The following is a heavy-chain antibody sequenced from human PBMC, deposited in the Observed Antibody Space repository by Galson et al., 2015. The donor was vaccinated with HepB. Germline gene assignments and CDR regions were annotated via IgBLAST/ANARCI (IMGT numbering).Heavy chain of an antibody. V-gene: IGHV3-7*05. D-gene: IGHD3-10*01. CDR3: ARVKRGEWYSFYYYGMDV. Sequence: SLRLSCAASEFILSMYWMNWVRQAPGKGLEWVANIKEDGSEKNYVDSVKGRFTISRDNAKISLYLQMNSLRAEDTAIYYCARVKRGEWYSFYYYGMDVWGQGTTVTVSS. CDR2: IKEDGSEK. J-gene: IGHJ6*02. CDR1: EFILSMYW.